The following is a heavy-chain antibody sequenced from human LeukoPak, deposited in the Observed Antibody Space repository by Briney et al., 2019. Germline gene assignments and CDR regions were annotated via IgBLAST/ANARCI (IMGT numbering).Heavy chain of an antibody. CDR1: GFTFGSYA. CDR3: AKGSGSGWYGWFAP. CDR2: IDASGSST. J-gene: IGHJ5*02. D-gene: IGHD6-19*01. Sequence: GGSLRLSCAASGFTFGSYAMTWVRQAPGKGLEWVSSIDASGSSTYYADSVKGRFTISRDNSKNTFYLQMNTLRADDTAVYDCAKGSGSGWYGWFAPWGKETLVTVSS. V-gene: IGHV3-23*01.